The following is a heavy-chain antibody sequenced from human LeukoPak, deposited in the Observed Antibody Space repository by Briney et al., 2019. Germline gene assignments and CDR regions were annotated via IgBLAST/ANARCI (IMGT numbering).Heavy chain of an antibody. D-gene: IGHD3-22*01. J-gene: IGHJ4*02. V-gene: IGHV1-69*05. CDR3: ARDIQDPRDYYDSSGYTLDY. CDR1: GGTFSSYA. Sequence: ASVKVSCKASGGTFSSYAISWVRQAPGQGLEWMGRIIPIFGTANYAQKFQGRVTITTDESTSTAYMELSSMRSEDTAVYYCARDIQDPRDYYDSSGYTLDYWGQATLVTVSS. CDR2: IIPIFGTA.